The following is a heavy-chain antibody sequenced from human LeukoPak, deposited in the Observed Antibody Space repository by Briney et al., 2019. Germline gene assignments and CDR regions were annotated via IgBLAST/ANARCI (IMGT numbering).Heavy chain of an antibody. J-gene: IGHJ3*02. Sequence: GSLRLSCAASGFTFSSYGMHWVRQAPGKGLEWVAVIWYDGSNKYYADSVKGRFTISRDNSKNTLYLQMNSLRAEDTAVYYCAREYNWNYEGAFDIWGQGTMVTVSS. V-gene: IGHV3-33*01. CDR2: IWYDGSNK. CDR1: GFTFSSYG. D-gene: IGHD1-7*01. CDR3: AREYNWNYEGAFDI.